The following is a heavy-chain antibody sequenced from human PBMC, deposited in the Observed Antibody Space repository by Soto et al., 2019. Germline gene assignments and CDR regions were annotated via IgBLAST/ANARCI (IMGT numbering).Heavy chain of an antibody. CDR2: ISYDGSNK. D-gene: IGHD2-2*01. J-gene: IGHJ6*02. CDR1: GSTFSSYG. CDR3: VEEAAAIHYGMDG. Sequence: PGGSLRLSCAASGSTFSSYGMHWVRQAPGKGLEWVAVISYDGSNKYYADSVKGRFTISRDNSKNTLYLQMNSLRAEDTAVYYGVEEAAAIHYGMDGWGQGTTVTFSS. V-gene: IGHV3-30*03.